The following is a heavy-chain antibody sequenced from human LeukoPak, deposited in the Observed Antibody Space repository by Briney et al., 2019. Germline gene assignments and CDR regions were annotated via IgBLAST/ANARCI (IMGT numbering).Heavy chain of an antibody. D-gene: IGHD1-26*01. CDR3: ARDDGTASGNYGRRGYYFDY. CDR1: GFTFSSYG. Sequence: GGSLRLSCEASGFTFSSYGMHWVRQAPGKGLEWVAVIWYDGSKKYYVDSVKGRFTISRDNSKNTLYLQMNSLRAEDTAVYYCARDDGTASGNYGRRGYYFDYWSQGTLVTVSS. CDR2: IWYDGSKK. V-gene: IGHV3-33*01. J-gene: IGHJ4*02.